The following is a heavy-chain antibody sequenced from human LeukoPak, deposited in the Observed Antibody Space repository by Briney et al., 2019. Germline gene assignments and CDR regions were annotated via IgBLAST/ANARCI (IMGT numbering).Heavy chain of an antibody. J-gene: IGHJ4*01. CDR2: INPNTGAT. CDR1: GYSFTGHY. V-gene: IGHV1-2*02. D-gene: IGHD5-12*01. CDR3: ARDFKVDGYSYGSFDY. Sequence: GASLKVSCKASGYSFTGHYIHWVRQAPGQGLEWMGWINPNTGATRYAQKFHGGVTMTRDTSITTAYMELNSLTSDDTAAYYCARDFKVDGYSYGSFDYWGQGSLVLVSS.